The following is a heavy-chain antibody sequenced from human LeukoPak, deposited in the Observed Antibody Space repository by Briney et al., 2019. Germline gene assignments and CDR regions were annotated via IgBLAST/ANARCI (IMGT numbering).Heavy chain of an antibody. CDR3: ARGDSFSGNIAC. Sequence: PSETLSLTCAVYGGSFSGYYWSWIRQPPGKGLEWIGEINHSGSTNYNPSLKSRVTISVDTSKNQFSLKLSSVTAAVTAVYYCARGDSFSGNIACWGQGTLVTVSS. V-gene: IGHV4-34*01. CDR1: GGSFSGYY. D-gene: IGHD2-21*01. J-gene: IGHJ4*02. CDR2: INHSGST.